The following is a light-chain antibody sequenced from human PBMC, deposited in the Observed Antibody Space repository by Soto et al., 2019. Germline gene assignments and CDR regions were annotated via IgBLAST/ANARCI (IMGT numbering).Light chain of an antibody. CDR3: QQYGSSPPVT. CDR1: QSVSSSY. CDR2: GAS. J-gene: IGKJ5*01. V-gene: IGKV3-20*01. Sequence: EIVLTQSPGTLSLSPGERATLSCRASQSVSSSYLAWYQQKPGQAPRLLIYGASSRATGIPDRFSGSGSGTYFTVTISRLDPEDFAVYYCQQYGSSPPVTFGQGKRLESK.